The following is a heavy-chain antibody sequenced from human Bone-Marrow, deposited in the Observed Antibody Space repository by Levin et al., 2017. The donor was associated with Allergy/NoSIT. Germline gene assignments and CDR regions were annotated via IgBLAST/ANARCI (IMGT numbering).Heavy chain of an antibody. CDR3: ARRDSSTSALDS. Sequence: SQTLSLTCAISGVSVSSNSAAWNWIRQSPSRGLEWLGRTYYRSKWQNDYAVSLKGRININAGTSKNHFSLQLNSVTPEDTAVYYCARRDSSTSALDSWGQGTLVTVSA. V-gene: IGHV6-1*01. CDR2: TYYRSKWQN. CDR1: GVSVSSNSAA. D-gene: IGHD2/OR15-2a*01. J-gene: IGHJ4*02.